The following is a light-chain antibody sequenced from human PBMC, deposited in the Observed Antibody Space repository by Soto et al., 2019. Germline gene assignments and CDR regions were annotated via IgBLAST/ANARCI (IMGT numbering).Light chain of an antibody. CDR3: SSYTCSDTWV. CDR2: EVS. J-gene: IGLJ3*02. Sequence: QSVLTQPPSASGSPGQSVTISCTGTSSDVGGYNYVSWYQQHPGKAPKLMISEVSKWPSGVPDRFSGSKSANTASLTVSGLQAEDEADYYCSSYTCSDTWVFGGGTKVTVL. V-gene: IGLV2-8*01. CDR1: SSDVGGYNY.